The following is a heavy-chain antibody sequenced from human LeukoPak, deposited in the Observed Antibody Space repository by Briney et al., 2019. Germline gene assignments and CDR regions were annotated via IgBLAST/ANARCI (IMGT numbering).Heavy chain of an antibody. CDR1: GFTFSEHY. Sequence: GGSPRLSCAASGFTFSEHYMSWIRQAPGKGLEWVSYIYNSDSTTYYADSVKGRFTMSRDNARNSGYLQMSSLRPEDTAVYYCARGHYGLDVWGQGTTVTVSS. CDR2: IYNSDSTT. V-gene: IGHV3-11*01. CDR3: ARGHYGLDV. J-gene: IGHJ6*02.